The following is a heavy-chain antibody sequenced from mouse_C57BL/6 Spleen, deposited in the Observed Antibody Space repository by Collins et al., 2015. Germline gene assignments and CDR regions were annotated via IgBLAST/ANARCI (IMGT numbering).Heavy chain of an antibody. CDR2: ILPRSGSV. CDR1: GYTFTDYY. J-gene: IGHJ1*03. V-gene: IGHV1-75*01. CDR3: ARGNWDSYWYFDV. Sequence: QVQLQQSGPELVNPGASLKISCKTSGYTFTDYYINWVGQRPGQGLEWIGWILPRSGSVYFNEKFEDKATLTVDQSSNTAYMLLNSLTSEDSAVYFCARGNWDSYWYFDVWGTGTTVTVSS. D-gene: IGHD4-1*01.